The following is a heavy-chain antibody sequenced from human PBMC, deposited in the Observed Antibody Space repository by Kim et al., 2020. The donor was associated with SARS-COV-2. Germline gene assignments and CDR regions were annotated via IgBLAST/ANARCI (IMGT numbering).Heavy chain of an antibody. J-gene: IGHJ4*02. CDR3: ARAAYSGYVEETYFDY. Sequence: KFQGRVTITADESTSTAYMELSSLRSEDTAVYYCARAAYSGYVEETYFDYWGQGTLVTVSS. V-gene: IGHV1-69*01. D-gene: IGHD5-12*01.